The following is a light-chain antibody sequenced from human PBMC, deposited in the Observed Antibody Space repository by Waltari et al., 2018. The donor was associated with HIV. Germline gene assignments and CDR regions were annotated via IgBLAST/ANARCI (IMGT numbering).Light chain of an antibody. Sequence: QSVLTPPPSVSAAPGQKVTISCSGSSSNVGNNYVSWYRHLPGTAPNLLIYEDNKRPSGIPDRISGSKSGTSATLGITGLQTGDEADYYCATWDSDLRLGVVGAGTKVTVL. CDR1: SSNVGNNY. CDR2: EDN. J-gene: IGLJ1*01. V-gene: IGLV1-51*02. CDR3: ATWDSDLRLGV.